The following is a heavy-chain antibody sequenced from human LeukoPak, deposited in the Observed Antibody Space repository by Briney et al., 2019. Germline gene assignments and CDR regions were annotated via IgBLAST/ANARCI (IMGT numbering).Heavy chain of an antibody. CDR3: ARGSEWSSGVSDY. J-gene: IGHJ4*02. Sequence: AGGSLRLSCAASGFTFSTCGMNWVRQAPGKGLEWVSSISGSSAYIYYADSVKGRFTISRDNAKNSLYLQMNSLRAEDTAVYYCARGSEWSSGVSDYWGQGTLVTVSS. V-gene: IGHV3-21*01. CDR2: ISGSSAYI. D-gene: IGHD3-3*01. CDR1: GFTFSTCG.